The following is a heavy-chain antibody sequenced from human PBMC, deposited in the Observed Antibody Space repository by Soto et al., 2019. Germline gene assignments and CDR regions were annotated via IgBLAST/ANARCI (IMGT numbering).Heavy chain of an antibody. CDR3: ASGGNWFDP. J-gene: IGHJ5*02. CDR1: GGSISNYY. V-gene: IGHV4-59*01. Sequence: PSETLSLTCNVSGGSISNYYWTWVRQSPEKGLEWIGYMYYNGNINYNPSLKSRVTISIDTSKNQFSLTLKSVTAADTAVYYCASGGNWFDPWGQGVLSPSPQ. CDR2: MYYNGNI. D-gene: IGHD3-16*01.